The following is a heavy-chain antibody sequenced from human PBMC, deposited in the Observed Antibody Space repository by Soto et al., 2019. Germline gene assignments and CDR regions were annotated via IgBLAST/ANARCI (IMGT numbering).Heavy chain of an antibody. CDR1: GFTVSSNS. Sequence: EVQLVETGGGLIQPGGSLRLSCAASGFTVSSNSMSWVRQAPGKGLEWVSGIYSGGSTSYADSVKGRFTTSRENAKNTLYLQMKSLRGEGTAVYYWARVGSGSYPPPDGYFDLWGHGTLVTVSS. CDR2: IYSGGST. J-gene: IGHJ2*01. V-gene: IGHV3-53*02. CDR3: ARVGSGSYPPPDGYFDL. D-gene: IGHD1-26*01.